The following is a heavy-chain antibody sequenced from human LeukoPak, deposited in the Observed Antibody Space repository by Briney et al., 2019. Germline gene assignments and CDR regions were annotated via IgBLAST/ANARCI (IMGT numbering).Heavy chain of an antibody. J-gene: IGHJ4*02. D-gene: IGHD3-10*01. V-gene: IGHV5-51*07. CDR1: GYSFTNYL. Sequence: GESLKISCKGAGYSFTNYLIGWGHQMPGKGLEWMGIIYPGDSVTRYSSAFERQVTFSANDSISTAYLQWSSLQASDTAMYYCARLSRYYGSGSYYRDNRYHFDYWGQGTLVTVSS. CDR2: IYPGDSVT. CDR3: ARLSRYYGSGSYYRDNRYHFDY.